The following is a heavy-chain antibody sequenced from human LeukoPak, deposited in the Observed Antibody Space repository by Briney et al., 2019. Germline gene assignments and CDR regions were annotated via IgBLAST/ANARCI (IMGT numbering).Heavy chain of an antibody. CDR3: ARGPTYDY. CDR1: GFTFDDYA. J-gene: IGHJ4*02. V-gene: IGHV3-9*01. CDR2: ISWNSGSI. Sequence: GGSLRLSCAASGFTFDDYAMHWVRQAPGKGLEWVSGISWNSGSIGYADSVKGRFTISRDNAKNSLYLQMNSLRAEDTAVYYCARGPTYDYWGQGTLVTVSS.